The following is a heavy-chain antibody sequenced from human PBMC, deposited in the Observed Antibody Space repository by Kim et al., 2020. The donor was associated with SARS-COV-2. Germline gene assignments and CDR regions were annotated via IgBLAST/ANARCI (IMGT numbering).Heavy chain of an antibody. Sequence: SETLSLTCTVSGYSISSGYYWGWIRQPPGKGLEWIGSIYHSGSTYYNPSLKSRVTISVDTSKNQFSLKLSSVTAADTAVYYCAMYYYDSSGYLIDAFDIWGQGTMVTVSS. V-gene: IGHV4-38-2*02. CDR3: AMYYYDSSGYLIDAFDI. CDR1: GYSISSGYY. D-gene: IGHD3-22*01. CDR2: IYHSGST. J-gene: IGHJ3*02.